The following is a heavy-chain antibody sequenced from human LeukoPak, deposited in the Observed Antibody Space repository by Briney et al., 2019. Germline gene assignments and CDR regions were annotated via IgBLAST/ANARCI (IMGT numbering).Heavy chain of an antibody. V-gene: IGHV3-21*01. CDR3: ARDREGFGESYFDY. CDR2: ISTSSSYI. J-gene: IGHJ4*02. Sequence: PGGSLRLSCAASGFTFSSYWMHWVRQAPGKGLEWVSFISTSSSYIYYADSVKGRFTISRDNAKNSLYLQMNSLRAEDTAMYYCARDREGFGESYFDYWGQGTLVTVSS. CDR1: GFTFSSYW. D-gene: IGHD3-10*01.